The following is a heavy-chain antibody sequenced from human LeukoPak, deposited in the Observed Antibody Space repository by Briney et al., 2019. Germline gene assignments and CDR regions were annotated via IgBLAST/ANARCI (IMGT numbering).Heavy chain of an antibody. CDR1: SGSISSSSYY. CDR3: ARRRDGYNSFDY. J-gene: IGHJ4*02. Sequence: PSETLSLTCTVSSGSISSSSYYWCWIRQPPGKGLEWIGSIYYSGSTYYNPSLKSRVTISVDTSKNQFSLKLSSVTAADTAVYYCARRRDGYNSFDYWGQGTLVTVSS. CDR2: IYYSGST. D-gene: IGHD5-24*01. V-gene: IGHV4-39*01.